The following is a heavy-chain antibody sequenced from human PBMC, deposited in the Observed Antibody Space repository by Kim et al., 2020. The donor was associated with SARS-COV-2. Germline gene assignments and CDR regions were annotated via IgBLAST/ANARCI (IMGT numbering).Heavy chain of an antibody. CDR2: ISSSSSYI. CDR3: ARDLVTIVVGYYGMDV. D-gene: IGHD3-22*01. Sequence: GGSLRLSCAASGFTFSSYSMNWVRQAPGKGLEWVSSISSSSSYIYYTDSVKGRFTISRDNAKNSLYLQMNSLRAEDTAVYYCARDLVTIVVGYYGMDVWGQGTTVTVSS. J-gene: IGHJ6*02. V-gene: IGHV3-21*01. CDR1: GFTFSSYS.